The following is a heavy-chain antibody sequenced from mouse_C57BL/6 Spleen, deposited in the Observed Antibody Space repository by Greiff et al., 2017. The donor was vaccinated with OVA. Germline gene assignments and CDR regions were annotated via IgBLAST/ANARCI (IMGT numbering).Heavy chain of an antibody. J-gene: IGHJ4*01. V-gene: IGHV1-81*01. D-gene: IGHD2-4*01. Sequence: VQLQQSGAELARPGASVKLSCKASGYTFTSYGISWVKQSTGQGLEWIGEIYPRSGNTYYNEKFKGKATLTADKSSSTAYMELRSLTSEDSAVYFCAREKPYDYDGYYAMDYWGQGTSVTVSS. CDR1: GYTFTSYG. CDR2: IYPRSGNT. CDR3: AREKPYDYDGYYAMDY.